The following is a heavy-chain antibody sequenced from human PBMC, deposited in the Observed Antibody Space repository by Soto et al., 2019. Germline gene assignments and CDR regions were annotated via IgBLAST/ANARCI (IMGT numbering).Heavy chain of an antibody. J-gene: IGHJ5*02. Sequence: QVQLQESGPGLVKPSQTLSLTCTVSGGSISSGGYYWSWIRQHPVKGLELIGYIYYSGSTYYNPSLKSRVTISVDTSKNQFSLKLSSVTAADTAVYYCARARGMGCSGGRCYVPGSFDPWGQGTLGTVSS. D-gene: IGHD2-15*01. CDR3: ARARGMGCSGGRCYVPGSFDP. V-gene: IGHV4-31*03. CDR2: IYYSGST. CDR1: GGSISSGGYY.